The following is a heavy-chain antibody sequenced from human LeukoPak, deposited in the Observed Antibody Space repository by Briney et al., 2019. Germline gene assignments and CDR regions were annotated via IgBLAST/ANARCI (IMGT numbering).Heavy chain of an antibody. CDR3: ARRIVGATNWFDP. V-gene: IGHV5-51*01. J-gene: IGHJ5*02. CDR1: GYRFTSYW. D-gene: IGHD1-26*01. Sequence: GESLQISCKGSGYRFTSYWIGWVRQMPGKGLEWMGIIYPGDSDARYSPSFQGQVTISADKSISTAYLQWSSLKASDTAMYYRARRIVGATNWFDPWGQGTLVTVSS. CDR2: IYPGDSDA.